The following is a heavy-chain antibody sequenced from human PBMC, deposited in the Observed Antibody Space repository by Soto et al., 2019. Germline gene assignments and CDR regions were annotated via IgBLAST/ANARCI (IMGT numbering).Heavy chain of an antibody. D-gene: IGHD5-18*01. CDR1: GESISRINNY. V-gene: IGHV4-30-4*01. J-gene: IGHJ5*02. Sequence: PSETLSLTCTVSGESISRINNYWCWIRQPPGEGLEWIGFISYSGTTSYSPSLKSRVAISLDTSKNQFSLSLNFVTAADTAVYYCARGRGYSYGLDPWGQGSLVT. CDR3: ARGRGYSYGLDP. CDR2: ISYSGTT.